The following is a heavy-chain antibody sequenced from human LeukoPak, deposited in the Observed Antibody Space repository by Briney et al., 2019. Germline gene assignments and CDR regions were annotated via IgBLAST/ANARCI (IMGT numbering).Heavy chain of an antibody. CDR1: GYTFTGYY. V-gene: IGHV1-2*06. J-gene: IGHJ4*02. CDR2: INPNSGGT. CDR3: ARGEGIDTAMVTYYFGY. D-gene: IGHD5-18*01. Sequence: GASVKVSCKASGYTFTGYYMHWVRQAPGQGLEWMGRINPNSGGTNYAQKFQGRVTMTRDTSISTAYMELSRLRSDDTAVYYCARGEGIDTAMVTYYFGYWGQGTLVTVSS.